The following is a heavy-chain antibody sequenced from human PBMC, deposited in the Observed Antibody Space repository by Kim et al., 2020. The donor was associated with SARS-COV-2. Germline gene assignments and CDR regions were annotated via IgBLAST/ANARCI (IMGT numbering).Heavy chain of an antibody. D-gene: IGHD1-1*01. CDR2: ITTSRSYM. Sequence: GGSLRLSCTASGFTFSSYGMNWVRQAPGKGLEWISGITTSRSYMYYADSVKGRFTISRDNNKNSLYLQMNSLRADDTAVYFCARGVRQLWFDHWGQG. CDR3: ARGVRQLWFDH. J-gene: IGHJ5*02. V-gene: IGHV3-21*01. CDR1: GFTFSSYG.